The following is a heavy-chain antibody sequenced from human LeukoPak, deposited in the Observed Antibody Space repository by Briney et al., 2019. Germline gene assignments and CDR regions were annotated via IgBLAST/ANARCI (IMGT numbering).Heavy chain of an antibody. D-gene: IGHD3-10*01. J-gene: IGHJ6*02. CDR1: GGSISSYY. V-gene: IGHV4-59*01. CDR3: ARERYYYGSGSYTRYYGMDV. Sequence: SETLSLTCTVSGGSISSYYWSWIRQPPGKGLEWIGYIYYSGSTNYNPSLKGRVTISVDTSKNQFSLKLSSVTAADTAVYYCARERYYYGSGSYTRYYGMDVWGQGTTVTVSS. CDR2: IYYSGST.